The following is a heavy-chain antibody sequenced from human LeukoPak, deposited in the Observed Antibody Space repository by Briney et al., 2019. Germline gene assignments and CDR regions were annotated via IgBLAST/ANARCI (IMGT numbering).Heavy chain of an antibody. J-gene: IGHJ4*02. CDR3: ARGYSYGYYFDY. CDR2: INHSGST. Sequence: PSETLSLTCAVHGGSFSGYYWSWIRQPPGRGLEWFGEINHSGSTNYNPSLKSRVTISVDTSKNQFSLKLSSVTVADTAVYYCARGYSYGYYFDYWGQGTLVTVSS. CDR1: GGSFSGYY. V-gene: IGHV4-34*01. D-gene: IGHD5-18*01.